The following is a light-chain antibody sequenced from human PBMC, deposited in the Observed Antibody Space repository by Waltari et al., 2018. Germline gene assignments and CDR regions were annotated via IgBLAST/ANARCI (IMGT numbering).Light chain of an antibody. J-gene: IGLJ3*02. CDR1: SASVSTRYY. CDR3: VLYMGGGISV. V-gene: IGLV8-61*01. Sequence: QTVVTQEPSFSVSPGGTVTLTGGLSSASVSTRYYPSWYQQTPGQAPRTLIYSTDSRSSGVPDRFSGSIVGNKAALTITGAQADDESDYYCVLYMGGGISVFGGGTKLTVL. CDR2: STD.